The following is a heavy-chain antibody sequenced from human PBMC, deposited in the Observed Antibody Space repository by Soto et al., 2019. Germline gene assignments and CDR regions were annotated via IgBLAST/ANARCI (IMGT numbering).Heavy chain of an antibody. CDR1: GGTFSSYS. CDR2: IIPVFGRA. Sequence: QVHLVQSGAEVKQPGSSVKVSCEASGGTFSSYSINWVRQAPGQGLEWMGGIIPVFGRANYARKFQGRVTITADGSTNKVYMELSSVTSEDTAVYYCARDAYGMDVWGQGTTVTVSS. V-gene: IGHV1-69*01. J-gene: IGHJ6*02. CDR3: ARDAYGMDV.